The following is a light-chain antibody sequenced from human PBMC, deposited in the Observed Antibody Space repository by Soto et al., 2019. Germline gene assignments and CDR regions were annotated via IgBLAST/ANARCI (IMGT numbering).Light chain of an antibody. V-gene: IGKV4-1*01. Sequence: DIVMTQSPDSLAVSLGERATIYCQSSQSLLFSSQNKTFLAWYQQKPGQPPKVLVRWASTRESGVPDRFSGSGSETDFTLTISSLQAADVAVYYCQQYNLRPPYTFGQGTKLEIK. CDR3: QQYNLRPPYT. J-gene: IGKJ2*01. CDR1: QSLLFSSQNKTF. CDR2: WAS.